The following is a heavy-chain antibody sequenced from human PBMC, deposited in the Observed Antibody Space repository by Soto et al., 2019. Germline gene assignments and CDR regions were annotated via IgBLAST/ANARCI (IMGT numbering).Heavy chain of an antibody. CDR3: VRGDYYDTNGPFSDAFDV. D-gene: IGHD3-22*01. CDR2: IGSNGDAT. V-gene: IGHV3-64D*06. J-gene: IGHJ3*01. CDR1: GFTFRTYA. Sequence: PGGSLRLSCSASGFTFRTYAIHWVRQAPEKGLEYVSAIGSNGDATSYAASARGRFTISRDNSKNTVYLQMSSLRAEDTAVYYCVRGDYYDTNGPFSDAFDVWGQGTMVTVSS.